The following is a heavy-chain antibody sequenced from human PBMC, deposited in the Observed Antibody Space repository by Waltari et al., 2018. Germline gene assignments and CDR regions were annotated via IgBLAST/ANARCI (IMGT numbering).Heavy chain of an antibody. D-gene: IGHD1-26*01. V-gene: IGHV3-30*01. J-gene: IGHJ4*02. CDR2: ISYDGSNK. CDR3: ARGLKWELMKESDY. CDR1: GFTFSSYD. Sequence: QVQLVESGGGVVQPGRSLRLSCAASGFTFSSYDMHWVRQAPGKGLGWVAVISYDGSNKYDADSVKGRFTISRDNSKNTLYLQMNSLRAEDTAVYYCARGLKWELMKESDYWGQGTLVTVSS.